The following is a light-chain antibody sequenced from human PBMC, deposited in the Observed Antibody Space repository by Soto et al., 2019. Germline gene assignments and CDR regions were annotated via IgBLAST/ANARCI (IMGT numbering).Light chain of an antibody. CDR3: QQYNNWPWT. CDR2: GAS. J-gene: IGKJ1*01. V-gene: IGKV3-15*01. CDR1: QSISDT. Sequence: EIVMRQSRAPLSVSPGEGDTPSCRPSQSISDTLAWYQQKPGQAPRLLIHGASTRAPGFPARFSGSGSGTDFTLTISSLQSEDFAVYYRQQYNNWPWTFGQGTKVDIK.